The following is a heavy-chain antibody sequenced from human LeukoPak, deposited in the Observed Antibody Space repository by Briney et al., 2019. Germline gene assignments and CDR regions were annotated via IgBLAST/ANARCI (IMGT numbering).Heavy chain of an antibody. D-gene: IGHD3-3*01. Sequence: GGSLRLSCAASGFTFSSCWMHWVRQAPGEGLVWVSRVNSDGSSTNYADSVKGRFTISRDNAKKTLYLQMNSLRAEDTAVYYCASVVGGYYPPVEGFDIWGQGTMVTVSS. CDR3: ASVVGGYYPPVEGFDI. V-gene: IGHV3-74*01. CDR2: VNSDGSST. CDR1: GFTFSSCW. J-gene: IGHJ3*02.